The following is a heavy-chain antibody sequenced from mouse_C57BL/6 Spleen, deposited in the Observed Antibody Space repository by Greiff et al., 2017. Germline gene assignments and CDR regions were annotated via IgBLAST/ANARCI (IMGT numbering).Heavy chain of an antibody. CDR1: GFNIKDYY. D-gene: IGHD2-13*01. CDR3: TTGEEDPGDTPEVDY. V-gene: IGHV14-1*01. CDR2: IDPEDGDT. J-gene: IGHJ4*01. Sequence: VQLQQSGAELVRPGASVKLSCTASGFNIKDYYMHWVKQRPEQGLEWIGRIDPEDGDTEYAPKFQGKATMTADTSSNTAYLQLSSLTSEDTASYYCTTGEEDPGDTPEVDYWGQGTSVTVSS.